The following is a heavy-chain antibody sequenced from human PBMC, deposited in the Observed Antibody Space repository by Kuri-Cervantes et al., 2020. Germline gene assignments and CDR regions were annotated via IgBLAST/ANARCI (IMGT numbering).Heavy chain of an antibody. CDR1: GFTFSNYG. V-gene: IGHV3-30*02. D-gene: IGHD6-13*01. Sequence: GESLKISCAASGFTFSNYGMHWVRQAPGKGLEWVAFIRYDGSNKYYADSLKGRFTISRDNSKNTLYLQMNSLRAEDTAVYYCARDGATYSSSWYFGVYWGQGTLVTVSS. J-gene: IGHJ4*02. CDR3: ARDGATYSSSWYFGVY. CDR2: IRYDGSNK.